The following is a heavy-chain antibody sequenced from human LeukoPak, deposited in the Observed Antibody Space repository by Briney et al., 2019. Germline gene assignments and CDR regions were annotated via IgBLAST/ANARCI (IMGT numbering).Heavy chain of an antibody. CDR3: ARGLGYYQRVYFDY. J-gene: IGHJ4*02. D-gene: IGHD2-8*01. V-gene: IGHV4-34*01. Sequence: SETLSLTCAVYGGSFSGYYWSWIRQPPGKGLEWIGEINHSGSTNYNPSLKSRVTISVDTSKNQFSLKLSSVTAADTAVYYCARGLGYYQRVYFDYWGQGTLVTVSS. CDR1: GGSFSGYY. CDR2: INHSGST.